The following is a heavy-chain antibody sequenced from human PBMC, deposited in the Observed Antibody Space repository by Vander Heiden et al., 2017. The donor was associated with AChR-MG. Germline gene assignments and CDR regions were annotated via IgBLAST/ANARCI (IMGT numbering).Heavy chain of an antibody. D-gene: IGHD3-3*01. J-gene: IGHJ6*02. CDR2: INPSGGST. CDR1: GYTFTSYY. CDR3: ARDPNYDFWSGYYPYYYYGMDV. V-gene: IGHV1-46*03. Sequence: QVQLVQSGAEVKKPGASVKVSCKASGYTFTSYYMHWVRQAPGQGLEWMGIINPSGGSTSYAQKFQGRVTMTRDTSTSTVYMELSSLRSEDTAVYYCARDPNYDFWSGYYPYYYYGMDVWGQGTTVTVSS.